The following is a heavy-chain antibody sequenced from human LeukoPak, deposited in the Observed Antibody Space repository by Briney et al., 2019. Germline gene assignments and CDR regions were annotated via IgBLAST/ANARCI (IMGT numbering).Heavy chain of an antibody. J-gene: IGHJ4*02. V-gene: IGHV3-23*01. CDR1: GFTFSSYA. CDR2: ISGSGGST. CDR3: AKDESWGAAAGTFPH. D-gene: IGHD6-13*01. Sequence: GGSLRLSCAASGFTFSSYAMSWVRQAPRKGLEWVSAISGSGGSTYYADSVKGRFTISRDNSKNTLYLQMNSLRAEDTAVYYCAKDESWGAAAGTFPHWGQGTLLTVSS.